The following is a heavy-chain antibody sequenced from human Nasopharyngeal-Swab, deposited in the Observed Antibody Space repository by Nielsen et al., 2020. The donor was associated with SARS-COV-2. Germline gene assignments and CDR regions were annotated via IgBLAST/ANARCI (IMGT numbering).Heavy chain of an antibody. D-gene: IGHD1-26*01. CDR1: GYTFTGFY. Sequence: ASVKVSCKASGYTFTGFYVHWVRQAPGQGLECLGRINPSNGVTIYAQKFQGRVTITRDTYNSTVDMELSRLRSDDTAVYYCVREGDNWEFDSWGQGTLVTVSS. CDR2: INPSNGVT. CDR3: VREGDNWEFDS. J-gene: IGHJ4*02. V-gene: IGHV1-2*06.